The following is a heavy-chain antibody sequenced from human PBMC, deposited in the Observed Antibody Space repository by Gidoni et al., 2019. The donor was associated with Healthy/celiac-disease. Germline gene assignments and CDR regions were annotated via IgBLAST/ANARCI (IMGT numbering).Heavy chain of an antibody. J-gene: IGHJ2*01. Sequence: QLQLQESGPGLVKPSETLSLTCTVSGGSICSSSYYWGWIRQPPGKGLEWIGTIYYSGSTYYNPSLKSRVSISVDTSKNQFSLRLSSVTAADTAVYFCARREVSPRVWYFDLWGRGTLVTVSS. CDR1: GGSICSSSYY. V-gene: IGHV4-39*01. CDR2: IYYSGST. CDR3: ARREVSPRVWYFDL.